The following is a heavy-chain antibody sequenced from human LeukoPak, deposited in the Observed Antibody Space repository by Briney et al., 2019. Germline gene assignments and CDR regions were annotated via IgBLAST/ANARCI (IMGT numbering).Heavy chain of an antibody. Sequence: GGSLRPSCAASGFTFSSYWMSWVRQAPGKGLEWVANIKQDGSEKYYVDSVKGRFTISRDNAKNSLYLQMNSLRAEDTAVYYCARGTPYSYGRGYYFDYWGQGTLVTVSS. CDR3: ARGTPYSYGRGYYFDY. D-gene: IGHD5-18*01. V-gene: IGHV3-7*01. CDR2: IKQDGSEK. J-gene: IGHJ4*02. CDR1: GFTFSSYW.